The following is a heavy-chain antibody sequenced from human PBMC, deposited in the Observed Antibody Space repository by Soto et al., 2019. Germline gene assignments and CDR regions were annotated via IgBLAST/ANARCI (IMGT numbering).Heavy chain of an antibody. CDR3: AKDDYCSSTSCYEYYFDY. CDR1: GFTFSSYA. CDR2: ISGSGGST. Sequence: GGSLRLSCAASGFTFSSYAMSWVRQAPGKGLEWVSAISGSGGSTYYADSVKGRFTISRDNSKNTLYLQMNSLRAEDTAVYYCAKDDYCSSTSCYEYYFDYWGQGTLVTVSS. V-gene: IGHV3-23*01. J-gene: IGHJ4*02. D-gene: IGHD2-2*01.